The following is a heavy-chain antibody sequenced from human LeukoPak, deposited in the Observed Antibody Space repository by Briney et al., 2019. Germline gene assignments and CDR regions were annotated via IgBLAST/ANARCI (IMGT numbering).Heavy chain of an antibody. J-gene: IGHJ5*02. CDR1: GYSFTSYW. CDR2: IYPGDSDT. CDR3: ARRGARDDRSGYFAFDL. V-gene: IGHV5-51*01. Sequence: GESLKISCKGSGYSFTSYWIGWVRQMPGKGLEWMGIIYPGDSDTTYSPSFQGQVTISADKSSSTAYLQWSSLKASDTAVYYCARRGARDDRSGYFAFDLWGQGTLVTVSS. D-gene: IGHD3-22*01.